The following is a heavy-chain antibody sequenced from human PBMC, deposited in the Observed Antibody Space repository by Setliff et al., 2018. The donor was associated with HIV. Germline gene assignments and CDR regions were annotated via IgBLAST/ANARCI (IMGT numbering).Heavy chain of an antibody. CDR3: AKGNGWYPYFDY. D-gene: IGHD6-19*01. CDR2: ISYDGINK. CDR1: GFTFSSYA. J-gene: IGHJ4*02. V-gene: IGHV3-30*04. Sequence: PGGSLRLSCAASGFTFSSYAMQWVRQAPGKGLEWVAVISYDGINKYFAGSVKGQFTISRDNSKNTIYLQIHSLRAEDTAVYFCAKGNGWYPYFDYWGRGTLVTVS.